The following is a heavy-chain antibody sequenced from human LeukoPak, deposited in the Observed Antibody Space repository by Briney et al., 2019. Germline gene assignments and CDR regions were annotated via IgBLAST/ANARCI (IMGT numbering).Heavy chain of an antibody. J-gene: IGHJ3*02. V-gene: IGHV3-7*01. CDR3: AKWGVLMGMMAYDAFDI. CDR1: GFTFSSYW. CDR2: IKQDGSEK. D-gene: IGHD2-8*01. Sequence: GGSLRLSCAASGFTFSSYWMSWVRQAPGKGLEWVANIKQDGSEKYYVDSVKGRFTISRDNAKNSLYLQMNSLRAEDTAVYYCAKWGVLMGMMAYDAFDIWGQGTMVTVSS.